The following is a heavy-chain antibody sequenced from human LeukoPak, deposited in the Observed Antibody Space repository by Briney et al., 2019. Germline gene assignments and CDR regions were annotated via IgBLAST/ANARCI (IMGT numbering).Heavy chain of an antibody. CDR3: ARDLGRAAAGGGEGVH. CDR1: GGSISSGGYY. J-gene: IGHJ4*02. Sequence: SQTLSLTCTVSGGSISSGGYYWSWIRQPPGKGLEWIGYIYHSGSTYYNPSLKSRVTISVDRSKNQFSLKLSSVTAADTAVYYCARDLGRAAAGGGEGVHWGQGTLVTVSS. D-gene: IGHD6-13*01. CDR2: IYHSGST. V-gene: IGHV4-30-2*01.